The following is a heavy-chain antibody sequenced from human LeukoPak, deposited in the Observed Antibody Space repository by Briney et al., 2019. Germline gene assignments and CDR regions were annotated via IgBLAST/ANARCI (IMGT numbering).Heavy chain of an antibody. J-gene: IGHJ4*02. CDR3: ARDSNSITMIVVAKYDY. Sequence: GASVKVSCKASGYTFTGYYMHWVRQAPGQGLEWMGWINPNSGGTNYAQKFQGRVTMTRDTSISTAYMELSRLRSDDTAVYYCARDSNSITMIVVAKYDYWGQGTLVTVSS. V-gene: IGHV1-2*02. CDR2: INPNSGGT. CDR1: GYTFTGYY. D-gene: IGHD3-22*01.